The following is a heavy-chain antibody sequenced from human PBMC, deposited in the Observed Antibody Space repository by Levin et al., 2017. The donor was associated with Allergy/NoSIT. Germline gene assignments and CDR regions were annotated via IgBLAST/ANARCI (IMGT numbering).Heavy chain of an antibody. CDR1: GFALSGFA. CDR2: ISDSGAHT. V-gene: IGHV3-23*01. Sequence: GESLKISCAASGFALSGFAMSWVRQAPGQGLGWVSAISDSGAHTYYADSVRGRFTISRDNSRNTLFLQMNTLGAEDTAVYYGAKSQGLSGRAFGNWGQGTLVTVSS. J-gene: IGHJ4*02. D-gene: IGHD1-26*01. CDR3: AKSQGLSGRAFGN.